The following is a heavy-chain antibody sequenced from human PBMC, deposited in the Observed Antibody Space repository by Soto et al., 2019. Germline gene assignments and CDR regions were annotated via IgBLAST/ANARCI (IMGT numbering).Heavy chain of an antibody. V-gene: IGHV3-23*01. D-gene: IGHD3-3*01. J-gene: IGHJ4*02. CDR1: GLTFSSYA. Sequence: PGGSLRLSCAASGLTFSSYAMSWVRKTPGKGLEWVSAISGSGGSTYYADSVKGRFTISRDNSKNTLYLQMNSLRAEDTAVHYCAKFRLRFLEWSFDYWGQGTLVTVSS. CDR2: ISGSGGST. CDR3: AKFRLRFLEWSFDY.